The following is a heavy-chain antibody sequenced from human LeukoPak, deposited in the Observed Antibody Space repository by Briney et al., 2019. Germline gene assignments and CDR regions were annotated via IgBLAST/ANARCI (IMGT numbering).Heavy chain of an antibody. Sequence: PGGSLRLSCAGSGFTFGNYSMSWVRQAPGKGLEWVSTIIGNGSNTYNADSLKGRSTISRDNSKNTLYLQMNSRRAEDTAVYYCAKKPAAGYCSGGGCFTYYYYNGMDVWGQGTTVTVSS. V-gene: IGHV3-23*01. CDR2: IIGNGSNT. D-gene: IGHD2-15*01. CDR1: GFTFGNYS. J-gene: IGHJ6*02. CDR3: AKKPAAGYCSGGGCFTYYYYNGMDV.